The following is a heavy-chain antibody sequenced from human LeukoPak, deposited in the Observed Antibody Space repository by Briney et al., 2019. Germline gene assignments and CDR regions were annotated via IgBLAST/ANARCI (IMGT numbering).Heavy chain of an antibody. V-gene: IGHV3-48*01. CDR3: ARAYYGSGSYSFDY. Sequence: TGGSLRLSCAASGFTFSSYSMNWVRQAPGKGLEWVSYISSSSSTIYYADSVKGRFTISRDNAKNSLHLQMNSLRAEDTAVYYCARAYYGSGSYSFDYWGQGTLVTVSS. D-gene: IGHD3-10*01. CDR2: ISSSSSTI. CDR1: GFTFSSYS. J-gene: IGHJ4*02.